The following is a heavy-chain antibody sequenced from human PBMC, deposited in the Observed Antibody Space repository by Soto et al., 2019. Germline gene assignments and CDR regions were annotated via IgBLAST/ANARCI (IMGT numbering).Heavy chain of an antibody. CDR1: GFTFSNAR. Sequence: PGGSLRLSCAASGFTFSNARMSWVRQAPGKGLEWVGRIKSKTDGGTTDYAAPVKGRFTISRDDSKNTLYLQMNSLKTEDTAVYYCTTDRDYEFDGFDPWGQGTLVTVSS. CDR2: IKSKTDGGTT. J-gene: IGHJ5*02. D-gene: IGHD4-17*01. CDR3: TTDRDYEFDGFDP. V-gene: IGHV3-15*01.